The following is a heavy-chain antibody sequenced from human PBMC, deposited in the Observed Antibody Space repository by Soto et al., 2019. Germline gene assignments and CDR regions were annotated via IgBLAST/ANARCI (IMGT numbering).Heavy chain of an antibody. CDR1: GGTFSSYA. Sequence: QVQLVQSGAEVKKPGSSVKVSCKASGGTFSSYAISWVRQAPGQGLEWMGGIIPIFGTANYAQKFQGRVTITADESTSTAYMELSSLRSEDTAVYYCAREGECIAVAGTGWFDPWGQGTLVTVSS. V-gene: IGHV1-69*01. CDR2: IIPIFGTA. D-gene: IGHD6-19*01. CDR3: AREGECIAVAGTGWFDP. J-gene: IGHJ5*02.